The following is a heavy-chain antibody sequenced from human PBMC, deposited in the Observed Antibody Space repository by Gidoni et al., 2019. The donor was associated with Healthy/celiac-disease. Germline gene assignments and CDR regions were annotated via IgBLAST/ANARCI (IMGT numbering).Heavy chain of an antibody. CDR1: GGSISSYY. Sequence: QVQLQESGPGLVKPSETLSLTCTVSGGSISSYYWSWIRQPPGKGLEWIGYIYYSGSTNYNPSLKSRVTISVDTSKNQFSLKLSSVTAADTAVYYCARTPYYDILTGYLPLRYYYGMDVWGQGTTVTVSS. V-gene: IGHV4-59*08. CDR3: ARTPYYDILTGYLPLRYYYGMDV. D-gene: IGHD3-9*01. CDR2: IYYSGST. J-gene: IGHJ6*02.